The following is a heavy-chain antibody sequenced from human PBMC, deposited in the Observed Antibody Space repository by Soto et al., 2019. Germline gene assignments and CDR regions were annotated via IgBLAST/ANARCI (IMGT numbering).Heavy chain of an antibody. J-gene: IGHJ6*02. CDR3: ASSSTVTTRYYYSGMDV. CDR1: GYTFTSYY. V-gene: IGHV1-46*03. D-gene: IGHD4-17*01. Sequence: QVQLVQSGAEVKKPGASVKVSCKASGYTFTSYYMHWVRQAPGQGLEWMGIINPSGGSTSYAQKFQGRVTMTRDTSTSTVYMELSSLRSEDTAVYYCASSSTVTTRYYYSGMDVWGQGTTVTVSS. CDR2: INPSGGST.